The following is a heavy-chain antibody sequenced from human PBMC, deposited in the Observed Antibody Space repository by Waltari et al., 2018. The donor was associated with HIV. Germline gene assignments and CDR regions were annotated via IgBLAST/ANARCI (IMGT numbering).Heavy chain of an antibody. V-gene: IGHV3-11*04. J-gene: IGHJ5*02. Sequence: QVQLVESGGGLVKPGGSLRLSCAASGFTFSDYYMSWIRQAPGKVLRWISYMCSSGSTIYYADSVKGRFTISSDNAKNSLYLQMNSRRAEDTAVYYCARSYYVPDWFDPWGQGTLVTVSS. CDR1: GFTFSDYY. CDR3: ARSYYVPDWFDP. D-gene: IGHD3-22*01. CDR2: MCSSGSTI.